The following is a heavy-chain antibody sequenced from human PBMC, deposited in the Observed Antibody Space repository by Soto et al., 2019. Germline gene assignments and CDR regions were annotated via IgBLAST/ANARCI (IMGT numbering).Heavy chain of an antibody. V-gene: IGHV4-39*01. D-gene: IGHD3-22*01. CDR2: ISHTRTA. CDR1: GGSISDNDYY. CDR3: ARLAYDANGFNVYGDDAFDV. J-gene: IGHJ3*01. Sequence: PSDTLPLTCTVSGGSISDNDYYWSWVREPPGKGLEWIGTISHTRTAYYNPSLESRVAVSVGTSENQFSLNLSSVTAADTAVYYCARLAYDANGFNVYGDDAFDVWGQGTMITGS.